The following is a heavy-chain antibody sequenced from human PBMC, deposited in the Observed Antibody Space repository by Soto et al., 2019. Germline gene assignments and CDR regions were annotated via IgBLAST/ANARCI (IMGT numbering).Heavy chain of an antibody. CDR3: TTGWIQLHEGGY. CDR1: GFTFSGSA. CDR2: IRSKANSYAT. D-gene: IGHD5-18*01. J-gene: IGHJ4*02. V-gene: IGHV3-73*02. Sequence: EVQLVESGGGLVQPGGSLKLSCAASGFTFSGSAMHWVRQASEKGLEWVGRIRSKANSYATAYAASVKGRFTISRDDSKHTAYLQMNSLKTEDTAVYYCTTGWIQLHEGGYWGQGTLVTVSS.